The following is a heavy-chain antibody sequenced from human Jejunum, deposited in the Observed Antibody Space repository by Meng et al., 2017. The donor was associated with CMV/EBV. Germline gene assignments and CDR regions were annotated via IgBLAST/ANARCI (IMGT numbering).Heavy chain of an antibody. CDR3: ARGTGAGNY. D-gene: IGHD1-26*01. J-gene: IGHJ4*02. V-gene: IGHV1-18*01. CDR2: TSAYNTHT. Sequence: QVQLVQSGAEVKEPGASVRGSCKTSGYTFTDFGISWVRQAPGQGLEWMGWTSAYNTHTNYAQKFQDRFTMTTDTSTNTAYMELRNLRSDDTAIYYCARGTGAGNYWGPGTLVTVSS. CDR1: GYTFTDFG.